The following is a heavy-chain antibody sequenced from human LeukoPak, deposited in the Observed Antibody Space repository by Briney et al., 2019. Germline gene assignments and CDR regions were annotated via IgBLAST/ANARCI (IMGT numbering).Heavy chain of an antibody. J-gene: IGHJ4*02. CDR1: GGSISSYY. D-gene: IGHD3-3*01. CDR3: AREGDFWRRNYYFDY. Sequence: SETLSLTCTVSGGSISSYYWSWIRQPPGKGLEWIGYIYYSGSTNYNPSLKSRVTISVDTSKNQFSLKLSSVTAADTAMYYCAREGDFWRRNYYFDYWGQGTLVTVSS. V-gene: IGHV4-59*01. CDR2: IYYSGST.